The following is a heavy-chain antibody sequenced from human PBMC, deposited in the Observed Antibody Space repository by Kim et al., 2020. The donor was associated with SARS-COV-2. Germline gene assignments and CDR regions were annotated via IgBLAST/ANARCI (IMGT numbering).Heavy chain of an antibody. D-gene: IGHD3-10*01. J-gene: IGHJ2*01. CDR3: TRLEYYYGSGSTPGWYFDL. Sequence: GRFTISRDNSKNTLYLQMNSLRAEDTAVYYCTRLEYYYGSGSTPGWYFDLWGRGTLVTVSS. V-gene: IGHV3-53*01.